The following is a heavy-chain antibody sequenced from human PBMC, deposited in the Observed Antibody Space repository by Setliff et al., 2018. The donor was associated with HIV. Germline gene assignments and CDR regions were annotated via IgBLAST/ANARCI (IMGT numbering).Heavy chain of an antibody. V-gene: IGHV4-34*01. CDR3: ARMAAAGRGHYYYYVDV. Sequence: PSETLSLTCAIYGESFSGFHWTWIRHSPGKGLEWIGEINHSRGSNHNPSLKSRVTISADTSKNQFSLKLSSVTAADTAVYFCARMAAAGRGHYYYYVDVWGKGTTVTVSS. D-gene: IGHD6-13*01. CDR2: INHSRGS. J-gene: IGHJ6*03. CDR1: GESFSGFH.